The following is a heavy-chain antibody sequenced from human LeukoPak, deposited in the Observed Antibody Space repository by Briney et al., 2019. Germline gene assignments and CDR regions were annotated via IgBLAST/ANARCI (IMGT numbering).Heavy chain of an antibody. J-gene: IGHJ4*02. CDR2: FDPEDGET. CDR1: GYTLTELS. V-gene: IGHV1-24*01. CDR3: ATTKWGLRAFDY. D-gene: IGHD7-27*01. Sequence: GASVKVSCKVSGYTLTELSMHWVRQAPGKGLEWMGGFDPEDGETIYARKFQGRLTMTEDTSTDTAYMELSSLRSEDTAVYYCATTKWGLRAFDYWGQGTLVTVSS.